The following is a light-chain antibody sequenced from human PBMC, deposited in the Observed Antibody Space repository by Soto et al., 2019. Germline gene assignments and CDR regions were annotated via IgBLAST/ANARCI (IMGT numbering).Light chain of an antibody. V-gene: IGLV2-8*01. CDR1: SSDVGGYNY. CDR3: SSYAASNNFYFV. CDR2: EVT. Sequence: QSALTQPPSASGSPGQSVTISCTGNSSDVGGYNYVSWYQQYPGRAPKLMIYEVTKRPSGVPDRFSASKSGNTASLTVSGLQAEEEDDDYCSSYAASNNFYFVFGGGTKLTVL. J-gene: IGLJ3*02.